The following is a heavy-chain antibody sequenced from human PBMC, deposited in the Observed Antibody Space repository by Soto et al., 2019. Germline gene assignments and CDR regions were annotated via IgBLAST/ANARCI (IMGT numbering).Heavy chain of an antibody. D-gene: IGHD4-17*01. J-gene: IGHJ3*01. V-gene: IGHV3-23*01. CDR1: GFTFSSSG. CDR3: ANHGVFDF. CDR2: ISIRGDYK. Sequence: EGQLLQSGGGLVQPGEYLRLSCAASGFTFSSSGMSWVRQAPGKGLEWVSSISIRGDYKYYADSVKGRFTISRDNSKNTLYLQMSSLTAEDTALYYCANHGVFDFWGQGTIFAVSS.